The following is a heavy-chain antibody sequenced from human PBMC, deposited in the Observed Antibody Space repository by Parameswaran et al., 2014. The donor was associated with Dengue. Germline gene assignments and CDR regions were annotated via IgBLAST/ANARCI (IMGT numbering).Heavy chain of an antibody. CDR2: IKQDGSEK. CDR3: AREGDMVQGVIEANYFDY. V-gene: IGHV3-7*03. J-gene: IGHJ4*02. D-gene: IGHD3-10*01. Sequence: VRQAPGKGLEWVANIKQDGSEKYYVDSVKGRFTISRDNAKNSLYLQMNSLRAEDTAVYYCAREGDMVQGVIEANYFDYWGQGTLVTVSS.